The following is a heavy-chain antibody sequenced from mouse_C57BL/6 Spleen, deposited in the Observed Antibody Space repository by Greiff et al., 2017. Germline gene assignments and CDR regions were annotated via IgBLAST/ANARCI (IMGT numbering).Heavy chain of an antibody. V-gene: IGHV1-69*01. J-gene: IGHJ2*01. CDR1: GYTFTSYW. CDR2: IDPSDSYT. CDR3: AKGLGRRRYFDY. Sequence: QVQLKQPGAELVMPGASVKLSCKASGYTFTSYWMHWVKQRPGQGLEWIGEIDPSDSYTNYNQKFKGKSTLTVDKSSSTAYMQLSSLTSEDSAVYYCAKGLGRRRYFDYWGQGTTLTVSS. D-gene: IGHD4-1*01.